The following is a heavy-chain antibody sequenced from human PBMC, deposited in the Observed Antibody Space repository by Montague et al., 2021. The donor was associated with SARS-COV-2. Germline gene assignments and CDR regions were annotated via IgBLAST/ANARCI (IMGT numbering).Heavy chain of an antibody. V-gene: IGHV3-21*01. D-gene: IGHD3-3*01. CDR1: GFTFSSYS. CDR3: ARDRGGGRYDFWSGYYVQPYDY. J-gene: IGHJ4*02. CDR2: SSSSSSYI. Sequence: SLRLSCAASGFTFSSYSMSWVRQAPGKGLEWVSSSSSSSSYIYCADSVKGRFTISRDNAKNSLYLQMNSLRAEDTAVYYCARDRGGGRYDFWSGYYVQPYDYWGQGTLVTVSS.